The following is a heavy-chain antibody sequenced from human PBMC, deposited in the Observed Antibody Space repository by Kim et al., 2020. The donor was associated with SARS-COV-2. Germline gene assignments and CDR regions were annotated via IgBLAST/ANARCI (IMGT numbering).Heavy chain of an antibody. CDR2: IYYSGST. CDR1: GGSISSSSYY. J-gene: IGHJ4*02. D-gene: IGHD6-13*01. Sequence: SETLSLTCTVSGGSISSSSYYWGWIRQPPGKGLEWIGSIYYSGSTYYNPSLKSRVTISVDTSKNQFSLKLSSVTAADTAVYYCARIGSSWKGGFDYWGQG. CDR3: ARIGSSWKGGFDY. V-gene: IGHV4-39*07.